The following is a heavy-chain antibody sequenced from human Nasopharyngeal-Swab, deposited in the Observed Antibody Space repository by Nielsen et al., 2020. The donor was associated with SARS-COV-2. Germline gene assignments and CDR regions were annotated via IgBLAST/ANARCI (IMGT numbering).Heavy chain of an antibody. CDR3: VRDGALIQLWLLPHALDI. CDR1: GFTFGSYT. V-gene: IGHV3-48*04. Sequence: GGSLRLSCEASGFTFGSYTMNWVRQAPGKELEWVSSISSSGSIAYYADSVKGRFTISRDNANNSLYLQMNSLRADDTAVYYCVRDGALIQLWLLPHALDIWGQGTLVTVSS. J-gene: IGHJ3*02. CDR2: ISSSGSIA. D-gene: IGHD5-18*01.